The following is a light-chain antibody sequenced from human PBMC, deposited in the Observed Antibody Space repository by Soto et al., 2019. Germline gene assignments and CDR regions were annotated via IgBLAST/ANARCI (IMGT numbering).Light chain of an antibody. CDR3: SSYTSSSIPVYV. Sequence: QSVLTQPASVSGSPGQSITISCTGTSSDVGGYNYVSWYQQHPGKAPKLMIYDVSNRPSGVSNRFSGSKSGNTASLTISGLQAEVEADYYCSSYTSSSIPVYVFGTGTKVTVL. CDR1: SSDVGGYNY. CDR2: DVS. J-gene: IGLJ1*01. V-gene: IGLV2-14*01.